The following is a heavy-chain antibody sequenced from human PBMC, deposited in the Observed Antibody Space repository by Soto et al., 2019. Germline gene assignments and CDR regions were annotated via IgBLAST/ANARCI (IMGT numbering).Heavy chain of an antibody. CDR2: IYPGASDT. J-gene: IGHJ1*01. CDR3: ASAPALGVGARKPHYFLP. Sequence: GEPFKISCKGSGYSFTSYWIGWVRQMPGKGLEWMGIIYPGASDTRNSPSFQGQVTISADKSITTGYMHSSSLTASDTAMYYCASAPALGVGARKPHYFLPWGQGSLVTVCS. CDR1: GYSFTSYW. V-gene: IGHV5-51*01. D-gene: IGHD1-26*01.